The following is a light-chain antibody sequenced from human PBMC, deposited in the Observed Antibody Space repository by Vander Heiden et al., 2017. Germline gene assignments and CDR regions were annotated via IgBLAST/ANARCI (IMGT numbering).Light chain of an antibody. Sequence: SAMTQPASVSGSPGQSITISCTGTSSDVGGYNYVSWYQQHPGKAAKRIMYDVFNRPSGVSKRFSGAKSGNTASRTISGLQSEDEADYYCCSYTTSTTRIFGGGTKLTVL. V-gene: IGLV2-14*01. CDR2: DVF. CDR1: SSDVGGYNY. CDR3: CSYTTSTTRI. J-gene: IGLJ2*01.